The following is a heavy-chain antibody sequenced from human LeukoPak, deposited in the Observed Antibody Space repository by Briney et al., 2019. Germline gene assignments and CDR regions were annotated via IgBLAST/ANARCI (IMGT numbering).Heavy chain of an antibody. D-gene: IGHD4-17*01. Sequence: SETLSLTCAVYGGSFSGYYWSWIRQPPGKGLEWIGSIYYSGSTYYNPSLKSRFTISVDTSKNPLSLKLSSVTDEETAVYYCARDPGGDFSVGYNGFDPWGQGTLVTVSS. CDR1: GGSFSGYY. V-gene: IGHV4-34*01. CDR2: IYYSGST. CDR3: ARDPGGDFSVGYNGFDP. J-gene: IGHJ5*02.